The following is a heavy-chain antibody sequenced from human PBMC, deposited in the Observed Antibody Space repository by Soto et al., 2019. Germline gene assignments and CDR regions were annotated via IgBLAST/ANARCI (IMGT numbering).Heavy chain of an antibody. V-gene: IGHV1-8*01. Sequence: QVQLVQSGAEVKKPGASVKVSCKASGYTFTSSDINWVRQATGQGLEWVGWMNPNSGNTGYAQKFQGRITLTRSTSINTAYLELSSLSSDDSAVYYCARGASPWGQGTLVTVSS. CDR1: GYTFTSSD. CDR3: ARGASP. J-gene: IGHJ5*02. CDR2: MNPNSGNT.